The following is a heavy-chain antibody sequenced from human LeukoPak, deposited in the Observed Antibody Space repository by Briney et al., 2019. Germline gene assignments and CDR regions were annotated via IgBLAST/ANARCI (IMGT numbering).Heavy chain of an antibody. J-gene: IGHJ6*03. CDR2: INSDGTST. D-gene: IGHD2-15*01. V-gene: IGHV3-74*01. CDR1: GFTFSTTW. Sequence: GGSLRLSCGASGFTFSTTWMHWVRQAPGKGLVCVSRINSDGTSTVYADSVKGRFTISRDNSKNTLYLQMNSLRAEDTAVYYCAREARHCSGGSCYYYYMDVWGKGTTVTVSS. CDR3: AREARHCSGGSCYYYYMDV.